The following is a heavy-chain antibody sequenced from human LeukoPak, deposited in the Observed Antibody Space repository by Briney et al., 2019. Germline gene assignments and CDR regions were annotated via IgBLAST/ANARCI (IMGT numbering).Heavy chain of an antibody. CDR2: INHSGST. CDR1: GESFSGYY. Sequence: SETLSLTCAVYGESFSGYYWSWIRQPPGKGLEWIGEINHSGSTNYNPSLKSRVTISVDTSKNQFSLKLSSVTAADTAVYYCARGDSITIFGVVIIRRAYYFDYWGQGTLVTVSS. CDR3: ARGDSITIFGVVIIRRAYYFDY. D-gene: IGHD3-3*01. J-gene: IGHJ4*02. V-gene: IGHV4-34*01.